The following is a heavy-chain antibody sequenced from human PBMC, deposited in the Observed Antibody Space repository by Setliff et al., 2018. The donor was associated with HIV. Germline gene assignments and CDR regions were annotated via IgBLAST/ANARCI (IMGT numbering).Heavy chain of an antibody. CDR2: IYTSGST. CDR1: GGSISSGGYY. J-gene: IGHJ4*02. Sequence: SETLSLTCTVSGGSISSGGYYWSWIRQHPGKGLEWIGYIYTSGSTNYNPSLKSRVTISLDTSKNQFSLRLSSVSAADTAVYYCARFAAAGAPGPTDFAYWGQGTLVTVSS. D-gene: IGHD6-13*01. CDR3: ARFAAAGAPGPTDFAY. V-gene: IGHV4-31*03.